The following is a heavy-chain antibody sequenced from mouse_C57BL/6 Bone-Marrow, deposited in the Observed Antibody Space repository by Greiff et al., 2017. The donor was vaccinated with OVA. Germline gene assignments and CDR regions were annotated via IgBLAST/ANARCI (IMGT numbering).Heavy chain of an antibody. CDR3: AREIPCYWYFDV. Sequence: QVQLQQSGSELRSPGSSVKLSCKDFDSEVFPIAYMSWVRQKPGHGFEWIGGILPSIGRTIYGEKFEDKATMDADTLSNTAYLELNSLTSEDSAIYYCAREIPCYWYFDVWGTGTTVTVAS. CDR2: ILPSIGRT. V-gene: IGHV15-2*01. CDR1: DSEVFPIAY. J-gene: IGHJ1*03.